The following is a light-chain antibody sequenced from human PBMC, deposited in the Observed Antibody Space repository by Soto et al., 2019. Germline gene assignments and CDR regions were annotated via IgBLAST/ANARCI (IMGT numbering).Light chain of an antibody. J-gene: IGLJ3*02. Sequence: QTVVTQPPSVSGAPGQRVTISCTGSNSSIGAGYDVHWYQQLPGTAPKLLIYGNSNRPSGVPDRFSGSKSGTSASLAITGLQAEDDADYYCQSYDSSLSGSVFGGGTKLTVL. CDR2: GNS. CDR3: QSYDSSLSGSV. CDR1: NSSIGAGYD. V-gene: IGLV1-40*01.